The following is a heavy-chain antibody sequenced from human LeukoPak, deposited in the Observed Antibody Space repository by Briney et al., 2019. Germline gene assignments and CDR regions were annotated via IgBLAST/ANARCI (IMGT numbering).Heavy chain of an antibody. CDR3: ARNVYAMVRGVISTFDY. CDR1: GYTFTGYY. Sequence: GASVKVSCKASGYTFTGYYMHWVRQAPGQGLAWMGWINPNSGGTNYAQKFQGRVTMTRDTSISTAYMELSRLRSDDTAVYYCARNVYAMVRGVISTFDYWGQGTLVTVSS. CDR2: INPNSGGT. J-gene: IGHJ4*02. D-gene: IGHD3-10*01. V-gene: IGHV1-2*02.